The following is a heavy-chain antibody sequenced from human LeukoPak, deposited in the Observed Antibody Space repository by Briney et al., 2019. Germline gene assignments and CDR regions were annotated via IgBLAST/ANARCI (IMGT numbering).Heavy chain of an antibody. CDR3: ARDFRGGYDFWSGYYTPYYFDY. CDR1: GGSISSSGYY. V-gene: IGHV4-39*07. Sequence: SETLSLTCTVSGGSISSSGYYWGWIRQPPGKGLEWIGSMYYSGSTYYNPSLKSRVTISVDTSKNHFSLKLSSVTAADRAVYYCARDFRGGYDFWSGYYTPYYFDYWGQGTLVTVSP. D-gene: IGHD3-3*01. CDR2: MYYSGST. J-gene: IGHJ4*02.